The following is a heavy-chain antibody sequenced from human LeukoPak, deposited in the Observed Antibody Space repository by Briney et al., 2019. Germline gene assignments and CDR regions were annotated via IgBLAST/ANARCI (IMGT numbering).Heavy chain of an antibody. CDR3: ARRRYFDILPGPPWYMDV. Sequence: GGSLRLSCAASGFTFSSYSMNWVRQAPGKGLEWVSSISSSSSYIYYADSVKGRFTISRDNAKNSLYLQMNSLRAEDTAVYYCARRRYFDILPGPPWYMDVWGKGTTVTISS. CDR1: GFTFSSYS. V-gene: IGHV3-21*04. CDR2: ISSSSSYI. J-gene: IGHJ6*03. D-gene: IGHD3-9*01.